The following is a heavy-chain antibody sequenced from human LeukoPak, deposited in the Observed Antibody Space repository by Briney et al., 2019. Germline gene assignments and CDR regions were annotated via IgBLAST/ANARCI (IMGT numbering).Heavy chain of an antibody. CDR2: INPNSGGT. Sequence: ASVKVSCKASGYTFTGYYMHRVRQAPGQGLEWMGWINPNSGGTNYAQKFQGRVTMTRDTSFSTAYMELSRLRSDDTAVYYCARDLFLEWLYPGYYYYGMDVWGQGTTVTVSS. V-gene: IGHV1-2*02. CDR1: GYTFTGYY. D-gene: IGHD3-3*01. CDR3: ARDLFLEWLYPGYYYYGMDV. J-gene: IGHJ6*02.